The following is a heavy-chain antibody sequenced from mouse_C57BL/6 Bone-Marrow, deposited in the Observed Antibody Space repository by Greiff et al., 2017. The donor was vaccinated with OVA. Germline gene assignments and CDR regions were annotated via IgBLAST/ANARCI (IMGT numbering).Heavy chain of an antibody. CDR3: AHGSSYWYFDV. J-gene: IGHJ1*03. Sequence: EVKLMESGGDLVKPGGSLKLSCAASGFTFSSYGMSWVRQTPDKRLEWVATISSGGSYTYYPDSVKGRFTISRDNAKNTLYLQMSSLKSEDTAVYYCAHGSSYWYFDVWGTGTTVTVSS. V-gene: IGHV5-6*01. CDR1: GFTFSSYG. CDR2: ISSGGSYT. D-gene: IGHD1-1*01.